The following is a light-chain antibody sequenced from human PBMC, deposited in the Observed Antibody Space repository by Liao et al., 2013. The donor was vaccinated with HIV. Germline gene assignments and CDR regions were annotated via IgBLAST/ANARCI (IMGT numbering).Light chain of an antibody. CDR1: NIGSKS. V-gene: IGLV3-21*01. CDR2: YDF. CDR3: QVWDSNTVV. J-gene: IGLJ2*01. Sequence: SYVLTQPPSVSVAPGKTARITCGGNNIGSKSVHWYQQKPGQAPVLVIYYDFDRPSGIPERFSGSNSGNTATLTISRVEAGDEADYYCQVWDSNTVVFGGGTKLTVL.